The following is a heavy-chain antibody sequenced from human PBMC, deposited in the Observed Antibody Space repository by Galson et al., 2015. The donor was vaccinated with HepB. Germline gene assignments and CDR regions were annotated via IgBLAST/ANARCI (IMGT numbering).Heavy chain of an antibody. CDR1: GFTFSSYA. J-gene: IGHJ4*02. CDR3: AKEGVVRGVQSC. CDR2: ISGSGGST. Sequence: SLRLSCAASGFTFSSYAMSWVRQAPGKGLEWVSAISGSGGSTYYADSVKGRFTISRDNSKNTLYLQMSSLRAEDTAVYYCAKEGVVRGVQSCWGQGTLVTVSS. D-gene: IGHD3-10*01. V-gene: IGHV3-23*01.